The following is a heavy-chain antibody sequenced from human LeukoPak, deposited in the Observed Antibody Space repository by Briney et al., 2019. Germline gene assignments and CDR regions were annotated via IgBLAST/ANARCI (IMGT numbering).Heavy chain of an antibody. V-gene: IGHV3-49*04. CDR1: ELKFGDHA. CDR2: IRSKSYGGTT. D-gene: IGHD3-22*01. Sequence: GRMRSLWCSAAELKFGDHAMSWVIQDQSKGLEWVGFIRSKSYGGTTEYAASVEGRFTISRDDSKSIAYLQMNSLKTEDTAVYYCTRDTTLPHYYDSSGYFHWGQGTLVTVSS. CDR3: TRDTTLPHYYDSSGYFH. J-gene: IGHJ4*02.